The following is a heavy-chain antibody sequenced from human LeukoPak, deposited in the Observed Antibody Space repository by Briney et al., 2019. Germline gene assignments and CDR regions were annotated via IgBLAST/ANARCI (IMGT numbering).Heavy chain of an antibody. J-gene: IGHJ4*02. CDR3: GRALGSYFDY. CDR1: GFTFNRDW. Sequence: GGSLRLSCAASGFTFNRDWMHWVRQAPGKGLVWVSRINSDGSSTNYADSMKGRFTISRDNAKNTLYLQMNSLRAEDTAVYYCGRALGSYFDYWGQGTLVTVSS. D-gene: IGHD1-26*01. V-gene: IGHV3-74*01. CDR2: INSDGSST.